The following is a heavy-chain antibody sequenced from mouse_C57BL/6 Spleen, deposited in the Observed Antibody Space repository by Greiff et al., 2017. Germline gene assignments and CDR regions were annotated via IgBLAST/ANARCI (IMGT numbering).Heavy chain of an antibody. J-gene: IGHJ4*01. CDR3: ARGEANWDEGMDY. CDR1: GYSITSGYD. D-gene: IGHD4-1*02. Sequence: VQLKESGPGMVKPSQSLSLTCTVTGYSITSGYDWHWIRHFPGNKLEWMGYISYSGSTNYNPSLKSRISITHDTSKNHFFLTLNSVTTEDTATYYCARGEANWDEGMDYWGQGTSVTVSS. CDR2: ISYSGST. V-gene: IGHV3-1*01.